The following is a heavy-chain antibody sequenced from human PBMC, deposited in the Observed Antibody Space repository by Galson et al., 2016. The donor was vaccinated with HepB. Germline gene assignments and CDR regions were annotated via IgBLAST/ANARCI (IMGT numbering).Heavy chain of an antibody. CDR3: ANDHNSNSYFDY. CDR2: ISYDGSHT. Sequence: SLRLSCAASEFTFSNSGMHWVRQAPGKGLEWVAIISYDGSHTYYADSVKGRFTISRDNSKHTLYLQINSLRAEDTAVYYCANDHNSNSYFDYCGQGTLVTVSS. D-gene: IGHD2/OR15-2a*01. J-gene: IGHJ4*02. V-gene: IGHV3-30*18. CDR1: EFTFSNSG.